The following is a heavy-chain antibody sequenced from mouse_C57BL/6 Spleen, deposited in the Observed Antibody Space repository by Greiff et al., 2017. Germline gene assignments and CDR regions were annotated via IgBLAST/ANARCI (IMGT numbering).Heavy chain of an antibody. CDR3: ARELSEYDGDYYDMYD. CDR2: IDPANGNT. Sequence: EVTLMESVAELVRPGASVKLSCTASGFNIKNTYMHWVKQRPEQGLEWIGRIDPANGNTKYAPKFQGKAPITADTSSNTAYLQLSSLTSEDTAIYYCARELSEYDGDYYDMYDWGQGTSVTVSS. CDR1: GFNIKNTY. J-gene: IGHJ4*01. V-gene: IGHV14-3*01. D-gene: IGHD2-14*01.